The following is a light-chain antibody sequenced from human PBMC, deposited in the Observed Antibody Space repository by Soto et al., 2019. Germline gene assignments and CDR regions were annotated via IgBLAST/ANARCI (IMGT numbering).Light chain of an antibody. Sequence: EIVMTQSPATLSVSPGERATLSCRASQSVSNNLAWYQQKPGQAPRLLIYGASTRATGIPARFSGSGSGTEFTLTISSLQSEDFAVYYCQQYNNWLQITFGQGTRLEIK. J-gene: IGKJ5*01. CDR2: GAS. V-gene: IGKV3-15*01. CDR1: QSVSNN. CDR3: QQYNNWLQIT.